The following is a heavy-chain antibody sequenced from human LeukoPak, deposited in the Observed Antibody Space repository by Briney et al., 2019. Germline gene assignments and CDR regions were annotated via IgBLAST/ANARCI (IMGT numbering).Heavy chain of an antibody. D-gene: IGHD6-13*01. J-gene: IGHJ6*02. V-gene: IGHV1-2*02. CDR3: ARAPQQLVLVDYYYGMDV. CDR1: GYTFTGYY. Sequence: GASVKVSCKASGYTFTGYYMHWVRQAPGQGLEWMGWINPNSGGTNYAQKFQGRVTMTRDTSISTAYMELSRLRSDDTAVYYCARAPQQLVLVDYYYGMDVWGQGTTVTVSS. CDR2: INPNSGGT.